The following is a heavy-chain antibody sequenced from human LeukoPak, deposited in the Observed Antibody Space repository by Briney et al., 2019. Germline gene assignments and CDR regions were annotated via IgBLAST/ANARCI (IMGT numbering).Heavy chain of an antibody. D-gene: IGHD5-12*01. CDR1: GFTFSNAW. CDR2: IKQDGSEK. CDR3: ARGYSGYENYYYYYGMDV. V-gene: IGHV3-7*01. Sequence: GGSLRLSCAASGFTFSNAWMSWVRQAPGKGLEWVAHIKQDGSEKYYVDSVKGRFTISRDNAKNSLYLQMNSLRAEDTAVYYCARGYSGYENYYYYYGMDVWGQGTTVTVSS. J-gene: IGHJ6*02.